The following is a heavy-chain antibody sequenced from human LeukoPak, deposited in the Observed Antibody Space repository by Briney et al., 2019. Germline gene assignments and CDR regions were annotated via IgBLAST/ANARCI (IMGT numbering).Heavy chain of an antibody. CDR2: MYYGGST. CDR3: ARIGLYSSASYYFDY. D-gene: IGHD6-19*01. CDR1: GGSISSYN. V-gene: IGHV4-39*07. J-gene: IGHJ4*02. Sequence: SETLSLTCTASGGSISSYNWSWIRQPPGKGLEWIGSMYYGGSTYHNPSLRSRVTISVDTSKNQFSLKLSSVTAADTAVYYCARIGLYSSASYYFDYWGQGTLVTVSS.